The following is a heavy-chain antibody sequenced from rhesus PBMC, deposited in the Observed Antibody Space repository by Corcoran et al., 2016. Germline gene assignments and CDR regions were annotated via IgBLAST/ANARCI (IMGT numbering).Heavy chain of an antibody. V-gene: IGHV4-122*02. J-gene: IGHJ4*01. D-gene: IGHD5-12*01. CDR3: AIHVDTATVH. CDR1: GGSISSGYYY. CDR2: ITYSWST. Sequence: QVQLQESGPGLVKPSETLSLTCAVSGGSISSGYYYWSWIRQPPGKGLEWIGYITYSWSTSYNPSLKSRFTISRDTSKNQFSLKLSSVTAADTAVYYCAIHVDTATVHWGQGVLVTVSS.